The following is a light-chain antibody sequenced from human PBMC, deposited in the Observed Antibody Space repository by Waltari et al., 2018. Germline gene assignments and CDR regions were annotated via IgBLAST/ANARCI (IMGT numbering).Light chain of an antibody. V-gene: IGKV3-15*01. CDR3: QQYNVWPRT. Sequence: EIVMTQSPATLSVSPGKRATLSCRASQSVSDKLAWYQQKPGQAPRLLMYGASKRASGIPDRFSGSGSGTEFTLTISSLQSEDFALYYCQQYNVWPRTFGPGTKVDIK. CDR2: GAS. J-gene: IGKJ3*01. CDR1: QSVSDK.